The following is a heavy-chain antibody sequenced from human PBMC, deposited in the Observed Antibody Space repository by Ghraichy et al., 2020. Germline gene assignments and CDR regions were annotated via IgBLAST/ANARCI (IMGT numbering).Heavy chain of an antibody. Sequence: GGSLRLSCAASGFTVSSNYMSWVRQTPGKGLEWVSILYGGGSGSTYYADSVKGRFTISRDNSKNTLFLQMNSLRDEDTALYYCARGQVVVGAHDYFDFWGQGTLVTVSS. CDR3: ARGQVVVGAHDYFDF. CDR2: LYGGGSGST. V-gene: IGHV3-53*01. J-gene: IGHJ4*02. CDR1: GFTVSSNY. D-gene: IGHD2-15*01.